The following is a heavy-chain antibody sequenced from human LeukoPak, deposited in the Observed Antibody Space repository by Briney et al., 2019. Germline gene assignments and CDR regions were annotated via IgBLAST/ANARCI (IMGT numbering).Heavy chain of an antibody. Sequence: ASVKVSCKAFGYTFTNYGISWVRQAPGQGLEWMGWISGYNGNTNYAQKLQGRVTMTTDTSTSTAYMELRSLRSDDTAVYYCARDDDFWSGYPGGDYWGQGTLVTVSS. CDR2: ISGYNGNT. D-gene: IGHD3-3*01. CDR3: ARDDDFWSGYPGGDY. CDR1: GYTFTNYG. J-gene: IGHJ4*02. V-gene: IGHV1-18*01.